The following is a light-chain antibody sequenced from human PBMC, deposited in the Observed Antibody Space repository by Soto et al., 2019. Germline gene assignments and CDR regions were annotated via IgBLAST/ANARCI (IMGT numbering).Light chain of an antibody. CDR1: QGIGTY. V-gene: IGKV1-9*01. CDR3: QHVNSQPIT. Sequence: DIQLTQSSSFLSASVGDRVTITCRASQGIGTYVAWYQQKPGTAPNLLIYAASTLQSGVPSRFSGSGSGTEFTLTISSLQPEDFATYYCQHVNSQPITFGGGTKV. J-gene: IGKJ4*01. CDR2: AAS.